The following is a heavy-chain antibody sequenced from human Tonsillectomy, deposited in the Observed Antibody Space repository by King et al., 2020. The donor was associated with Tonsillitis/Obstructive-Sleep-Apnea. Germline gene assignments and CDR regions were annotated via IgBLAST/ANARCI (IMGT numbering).Heavy chain of an antibody. CDR1: GGSFSGYY. J-gene: IGHJ3*02. V-gene: IGHV4-34*01. CDR2: SDHSGST. CDR3: AREITTDAFDI. D-gene: IGHD3-3*01. Sequence: VQLQQWGAGLLKPSETLSVTCEVYGGSFSGYYWSWIRQPPGKGLEWIGESDHSGSTNYNPSLKSRVIISADTSKTQFSLKLNSVTAADTAVYYCAREITTDAFDIWGQGTMVTVSS.